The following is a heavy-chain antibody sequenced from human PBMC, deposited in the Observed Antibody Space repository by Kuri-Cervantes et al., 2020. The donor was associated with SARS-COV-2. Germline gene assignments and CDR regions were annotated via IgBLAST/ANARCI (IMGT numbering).Heavy chain of an antibody. Sequence: ASVKVSCKGSGYSFTGYYMHWVRQAPGQGLEWMGWINPNSGGTNYAQKFQGRVTMTRDTSISTAYMELSRLRSDDTAVYYCARGGKYQLLYRCEYYFDYWGQGTLVTVSS. CDR1: GYSFTGYY. CDR3: ARGGKYQLLYRCEYYFDY. J-gene: IGHJ4*02. V-gene: IGHV1-2*02. CDR2: INPNSGGT. D-gene: IGHD2-2*02.